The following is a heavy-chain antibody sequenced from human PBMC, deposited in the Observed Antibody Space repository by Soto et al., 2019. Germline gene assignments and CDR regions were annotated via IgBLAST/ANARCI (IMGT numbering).Heavy chain of an antibody. CDR3: ARDPPDRNFESSGFYTD. CDR1: GFTVTNNF. D-gene: IGHD3-22*01. CDR2: IYSGGST. Sequence: EVQLVESGGDLVQPGGSLRLFCAASGFTVTNNFMSWIRQARGKGLEWVSVIYSGGSTFYADSVKGRFTISRHNSKYTLYLQMNRLRVEDTAVYYCARDPPDRNFESSGFYTDWGQGTLVTVSS. J-gene: IGHJ4*02. V-gene: IGHV3-53*04.